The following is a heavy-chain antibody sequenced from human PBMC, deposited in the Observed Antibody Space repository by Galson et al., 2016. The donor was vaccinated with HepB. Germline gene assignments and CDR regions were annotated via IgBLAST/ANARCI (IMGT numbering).Heavy chain of an antibody. CDR3: ARGGGRGGSDY. CDR2: ISVHNGNT. J-gene: IGHJ4*02. Sequence: SVKVSCKASGYTFSHYGITWVRQAPGQGLEWMGWISVHNGNTNSAQKIQGRVTMTTDPVPSTAYMELRSLRSDDTAVYYCARGGGRGGSDYWGQGTLVTVTS. V-gene: IGHV1-18*01. CDR1: GYTFSHYG. D-gene: IGHD1-26*01.